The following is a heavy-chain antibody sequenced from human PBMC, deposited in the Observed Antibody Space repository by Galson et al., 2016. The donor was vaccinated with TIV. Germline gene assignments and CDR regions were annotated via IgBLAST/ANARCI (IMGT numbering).Heavy chain of an antibody. CDR2: INPKTGGT. CDR3: ARSYGANAFAI. CDR1: GYTFADYY. V-gene: IGHV1-2*02. D-gene: IGHD3-10*01. Sequence: SVKVSCKASGYTFADYYIHWVRQAPGLGLEWMGWINPKTGGTNYAEKFQGEVAMIRDTSTSTVQMELSRLRSGDTAVYYYARSYGANAFAIWVQGTKVTDSS. J-gene: IGHJ3*02.